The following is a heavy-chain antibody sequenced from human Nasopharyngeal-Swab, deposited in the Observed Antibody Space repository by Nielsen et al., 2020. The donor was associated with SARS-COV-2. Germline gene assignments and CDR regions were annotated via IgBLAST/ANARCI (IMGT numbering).Heavy chain of an antibody. J-gene: IGHJ4*02. V-gene: IGHV3-11*04. D-gene: IGHD1-26*01. Sequence: PGKGLEWVSYISSSGSTIYYADSVTGRFTISRDNAKNSLYLQMNSLRAEDTAVYYCARGFGGSYWGYDYWGQGTLVTVSS. CDR3: ARGFGGSYWGYDY. CDR2: ISSSGSTI.